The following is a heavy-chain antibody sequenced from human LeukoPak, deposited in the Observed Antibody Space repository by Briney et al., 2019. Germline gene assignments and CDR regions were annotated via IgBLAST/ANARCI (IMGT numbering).Heavy chain of an antibody. CDR2: ISSSSSTI. D-gene: IGHD1/OR15-1a*01. J-gene: IGHJ4*02. Sequence: PGGSLRLSCAASGFTFSSYSMIWVRKAPGKVLEWVSYISSSSSTIYYADSVKGRFTISKDNAKNSLYLQMNSLRAEDTAVYYCARETQKTTYYFDYWGQGTLVTVSS. V-gene: IGHV3-48*04. CDR1: GFTFSSYS. CDR3: ARETQKTTYYFDY.